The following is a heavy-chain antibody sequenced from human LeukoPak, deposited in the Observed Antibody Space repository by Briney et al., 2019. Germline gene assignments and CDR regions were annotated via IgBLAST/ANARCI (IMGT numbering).Heavy chain of an antibody. CDR2: ISGSGDNT. CDR3: AKVSWANYFDY. Sequence: GGSLRLXCAVSGFTFSSYAMSWVRQAPGKGLEWVSTISGSGDNTYSADSVRGRFTISRDNSKNTLYLQMNSLRAEDTAIYYCAKVSWANYFDYWGQGTLVTVSS. J-gene: IGHJ4*02. V-gene: IGHV3-23*01. CDR1: GFTFSSYA. D-gene: IGHD6-13*01.